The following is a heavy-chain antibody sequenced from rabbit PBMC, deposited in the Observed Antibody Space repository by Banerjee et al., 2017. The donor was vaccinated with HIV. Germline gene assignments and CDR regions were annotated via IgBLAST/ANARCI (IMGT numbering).Heavy chain of an antibody. V-gene: IGHV1S45*01. CDR2: IYAGSSGST. Sequence: QQQLVESGGGLVQPEGSLTLTCTASGFSFSSYYYMCWVRQAPGKGLEWIACIYAGSSGSTYYAIWAQGRFTISRTSSTTVALQMTSLTAADTATYFCARDLAGVIGWNFGLWGPGTLVT. D-gene: IGHD4-1*01. CDR3: ARDLAGVIGWNFGL. J-gene: IGHJ4*01. CDR1: GFSFSSYYY.